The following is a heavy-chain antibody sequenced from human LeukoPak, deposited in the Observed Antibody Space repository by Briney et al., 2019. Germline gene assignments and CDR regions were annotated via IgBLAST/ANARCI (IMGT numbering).Heavy chain of an antibody. V-gene: IGHV3-23*01. CDR1: AFNFSSYA. J-gene: IGHJ5*02. CDR2: ISGGGGST. D-gene: IGHD3-10*01. CDR3: ARDSDYYRGNWFDP. Sequence: GGSLRLSCAASAFNFSSYAMSWVRQAPGKGLEWVSGISGGGGSTYYADSVKGRLIISRDNSKNTLYLQMNSLRAEDTAVYYCARDSDYYRGNWFDPWGQGTLVIVSS.